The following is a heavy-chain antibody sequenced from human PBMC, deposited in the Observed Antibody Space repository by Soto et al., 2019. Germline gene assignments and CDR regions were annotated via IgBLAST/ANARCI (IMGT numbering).Heavy chain of an antibody. CDR3: ARDRDCSSTSCLDYYYGMDV. V-gene: IGHV3-21*01. CDR1: GFTFSSYS. Sequence: LRLSCAASGFTFSSYSMNWVRQAPGKGLECVSSISSSSSYIYYADSVKGRFTISRDNAKNSLYLQMNSLRAEDTAVYYCARDRDCSSTSCLDYYYGMDVWGQGTTVTVSS. J-gene: IGHJ6*02. CDR2: ISSSSSYI. D-gene: IGHD2-2*01.